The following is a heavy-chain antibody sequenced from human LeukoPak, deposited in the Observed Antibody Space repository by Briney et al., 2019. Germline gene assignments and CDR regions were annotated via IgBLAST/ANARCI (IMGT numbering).Heavy chain of an antibody. Sequence: GEPLKISCKGSGYSFTSYWIGGVRQIPGKGLEWMGIIYPGDSDTRYSPSFQGQVTLSADKPISTAYLQWSSLKASDTAMYYCARLSYYDSSGYHNFDYWGQGTLVTVSS. CDR3: ARLSYYDSSGYHNFDY. V-gene: IGHV5-51*01. J-gene: IGHJ4*02. CDR1: GYSFTSYW. CDR2: IYPGDSDT. D-gene: IGHD3-22*01.